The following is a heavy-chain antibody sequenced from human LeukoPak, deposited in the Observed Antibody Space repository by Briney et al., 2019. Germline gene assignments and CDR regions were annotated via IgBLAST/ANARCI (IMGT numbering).Heavy chain of an antibody. CDR3: ARDLKGYSSSSNLGI. V-gene: IGHV4-30-4*08. J-gene: IGHJ4*02. CDR2: IYYSGST. Sequence: SETLSLTCTVSGGSISSYYWSWIRQPPGKGLEWIGYIYYSGSTYYNPSLKSRVTISVDTSKNQFSLKLSSVTAADTAVYYCARDLKGYSSSSNLGIWGQGTLVTVSS. CDR1: GGSISSYY. D-gene: IGHD6-6*01.